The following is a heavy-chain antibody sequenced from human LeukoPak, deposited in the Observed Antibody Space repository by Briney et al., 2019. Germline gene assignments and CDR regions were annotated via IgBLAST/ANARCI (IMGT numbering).Heavy chain of an antibody. CDR3: ARYGADYGDYYYYYMDV. J-gene: IGHJ6*03. V-gene: IGHV3-66*01. D-gene: IGHD4-17*01. Sequence: PGGSLRLSCAASGFTVSSNYMSWVRQAPGKGLEWVSVIYSGGSTYYADSVKGIFTISRDNDKNSLYLQMNSLRAEDTAVYYCARYGADYGDYYYYYMDVWGKGPTVTVSS. CDR1: GFTVSSNY. CDR2: IYSGGST.